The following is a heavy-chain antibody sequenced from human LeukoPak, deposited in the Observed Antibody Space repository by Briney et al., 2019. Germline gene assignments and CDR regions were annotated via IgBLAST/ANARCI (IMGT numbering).Heavy chain of an antibody. Sequence: PSETLSLTCTVSGGSISSYYWSWIRQPPGKGLEWIGYIYYSGSTNYNPSLKSRVTISVDTSKNQLSLKLTSVTAADTAVYFCARGRFRDTATVNFDYWGQGALVTVSS. D-gene: IGHD5-18*01. J-gene: IGHJ4*02. CDR1: GGSISSYY. CDR3: ARGRFRDTATVNFDY. CDR2: IYYSGST. V-gene: IGHV4-59*12.